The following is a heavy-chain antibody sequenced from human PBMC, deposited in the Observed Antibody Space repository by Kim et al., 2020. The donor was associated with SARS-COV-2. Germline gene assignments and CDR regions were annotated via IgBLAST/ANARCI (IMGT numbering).Heavy chain of an antibody. V-gene: IGHV3-48*03. CDR1: GFNFSGYE. D-gene: IGHD3-10*01. J-gene: IGHJ6*03. CDR2: ISCSGSNI. CDR3: ARVRSGSYYYYYYYMDV. Sequence: GGSLRLSCTTSGFNFSGYEMNWVRQAPGKGLEWVSYISCSGSNIYYADSVKGRFTISRDNAKNSLYLQMNSLRAEDTAVYYCARVRSGSYYYYYYYMDVWGKGTTVTVSS.